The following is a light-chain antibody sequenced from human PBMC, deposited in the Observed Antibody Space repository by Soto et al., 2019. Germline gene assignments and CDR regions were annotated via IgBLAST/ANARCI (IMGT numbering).Light chain of an antibody. CDR2: AAS. CDR1: QSISSY. J-gene: IGKJ1*01. V-gene: IGKV1-39*01. CDR3: QQSFSTLTWT. Sequence: DIQMTQSPSSLSASVGDRVTITCRASQSISSYLNWYQQKPGKAPKLLIYAASSLQSGVPSRFSGSGSGTDFTLTISSLQPEDSATYYCQQSFSTLTWTFGQGTKVEIQ.